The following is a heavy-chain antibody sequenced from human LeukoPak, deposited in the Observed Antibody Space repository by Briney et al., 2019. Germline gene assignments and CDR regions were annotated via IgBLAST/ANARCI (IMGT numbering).Heavy chain of an antibody. Sequence: GGSLRLSCAASGFTFSTYDLPWVRQAPGKGLEWVSAISGSGGSTYYADSVKGRFTISRDNSKNTLYLQMNSLRAEDTAVYYCAKDLSPWFGENDDWFDPWGQGTLVTVSS. CDR3: AKDLSPWFGENDDWFDP. CDR1: GFTFSTYD. D-gene: IGHD3-10*01. CDR2: ISGSGGST. V-gene: IGHV3-23*01. J-gene: IGHJ5*02.